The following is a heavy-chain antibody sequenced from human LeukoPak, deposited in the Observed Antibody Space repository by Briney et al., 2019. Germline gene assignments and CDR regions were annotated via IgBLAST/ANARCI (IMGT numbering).Heavy chain of an antibody. D-gene: IGHD3-16*02. CDR2: INHSGST. V-gene: IGHV4-34*01. J-gene: IGHJ5*02. CDR3: GRFPDFVWGSYRYYNWFHP. Sequence: SETLSLTCAVYGGSFSGYYWSWIRQPPGKGLEWIGEINHSGSTNYNPSLKSRVTISVETSKNQFSLKLSSVTAADTAVYYCGRFPDFVWGSYRYYNWFHPWGQGTLVTVSS. CDR1: GGSFSGYY.